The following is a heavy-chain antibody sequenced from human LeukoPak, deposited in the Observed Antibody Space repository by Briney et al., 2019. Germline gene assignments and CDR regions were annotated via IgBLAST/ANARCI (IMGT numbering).Heavy chain of an antibody. Sequence: SETPSLTCTVSGGSISSYYWSWIRQPPGKGLEWIGYIYYSGSTNYNPSLKSRVTISVDTSKNQFSLKLSSVTAADTAVYYCARAGYSSSWYDYWGQGTLVTVSS. V-gene: IGHV4-59*01. CDR3: ARAGYSSSWYDY. CDR2: IYYSGST. D-gene: IGHD6-13*01. J-gene: IGHJ4*02. CDR1: GGSISSYY.